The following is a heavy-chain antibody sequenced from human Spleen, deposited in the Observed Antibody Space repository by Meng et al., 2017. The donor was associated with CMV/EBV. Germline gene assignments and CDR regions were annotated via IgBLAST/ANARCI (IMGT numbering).Heavy chain of an antibody. Sequence: GESLKISCAASGFTFSNYAMHWVRQAPGKGLVWVSRINSDGSMTDYADSVKGRFTISRDNAKDTLFLQMNSLRVEDTAVYYCTGPGVWYYGMDVWGQGTTVTVSS. CDR3: TGPGVWYYGMDV. V-gene: IGHV3-74*01. J-gene: IGHJ6*02. CDR2: INSDGSMT. CDR1: GFTFSNYA. D-gene: IGHD2-21*01.